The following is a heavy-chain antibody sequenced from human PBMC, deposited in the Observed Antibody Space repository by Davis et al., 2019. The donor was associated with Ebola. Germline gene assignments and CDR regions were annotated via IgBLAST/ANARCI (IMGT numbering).Heavy chain of an antibody. D-gene: IGHD3-10*02. CDR2: LDYGQGT. V-gene: IGHV4-39*01. J-gene: IGHJ6*04. Sequence: TLPGDPTSSAVYPWVWIRQPPGRGREWIGILDYGQGTYSKASFKSRVTISVDTSKSQLSLRLTSVTVADTAVYYCARRRIVRGVVFPDFSDYGMDVWGRGTSVSVSS. CDR1: GDPTSSAVYP. CDR3: ARRRIVRGVVFPDFSDYGMDV.